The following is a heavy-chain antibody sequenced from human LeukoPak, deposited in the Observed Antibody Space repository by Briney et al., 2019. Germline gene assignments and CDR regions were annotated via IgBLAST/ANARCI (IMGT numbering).Heavy chain of an antibody. CDR1: GGSISSSSYY. CDR3: AIYSGSYSYFDY. V-gene: IGHV4-39*01. Sequence: SETLSLTCTVPGGSISSSSYYWGWIRQPPGKGLEWIGSIYYSGSAYYNPSLRSRVTISVDTSKNQFSLKLSSVTAADTAVYYCAIYSGSYSYFDYWGRGTLVTVSS. CDR2: IYYSGSA. J-gene: IGHJ4*02. D-gene: IGHD1-26*01.